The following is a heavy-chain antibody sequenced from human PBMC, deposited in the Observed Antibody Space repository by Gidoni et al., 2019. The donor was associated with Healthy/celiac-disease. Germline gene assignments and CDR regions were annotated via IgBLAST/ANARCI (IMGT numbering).Heavy chain of an antibody. V-gene: IGHV1-69*01. CDR1: GGTFSSYA. CDR2: IIPIFGTA. CDR3: ARHIAAAGPYYYYYGMDV. J-gene: IGHJ6*02. D-gene: IGHD6-13*01. Sequence: QVQLVQSGAEVKKPGSSVKVSCKASGGTFSSYAISWVRQAPAGQGLEWMGGIIPIFGTANYAQKFQGRVTITADESTSTAYMELSSLRSEDTAVYYCARHIAAAGPYYYYYGMDVWGQGTTVTVSS.